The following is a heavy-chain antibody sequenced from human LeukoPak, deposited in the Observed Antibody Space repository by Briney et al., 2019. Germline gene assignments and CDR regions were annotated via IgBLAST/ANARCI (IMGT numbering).Heavy chain of an antibody. CDR3: AVDPLYSSGWYMGY. V-gene: IGHV4-39*07. J-gene: IGHJ4*02. D-gene: IGHD6-19*01. CDR2: ICYSGRT. Sequence: SETLSLTCTVSGGPISSSSYYWGWVRQPRAKGLEWIGSICYSGRTYYNPALKSRVTISVDTSKNQFSLKLSSVTAADTAVYYCAVDPLYSSGWYMGYWGQGTLVTVSS. CDR1: GGPISSSSYY.